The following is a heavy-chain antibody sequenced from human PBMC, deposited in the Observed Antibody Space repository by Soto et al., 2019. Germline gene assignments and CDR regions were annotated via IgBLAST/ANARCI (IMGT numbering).Heavy chain of an antibody. CDR1: GFTFSSYG. Sequence: GGSLRLSCAASGFTFSSYGMHWVRQAPGKGLEWVAVIWYDGSNKYYADSVKGRFTISRDNSKNTLYLQMNSLRAEDTAVYYCARDPVLYYYDSSGYYDSYFDYWGQGTLVTVSS. CDR2: IWYDGSNK. D-gene: IGHD3-22*01. J-gene: IGHJ4*02. CDR3: ARDPVLYYYDSSGYYDSYFDY. V-gene: IGHV3-33*01.